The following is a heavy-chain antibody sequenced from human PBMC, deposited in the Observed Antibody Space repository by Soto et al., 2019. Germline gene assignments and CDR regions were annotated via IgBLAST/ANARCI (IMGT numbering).Heavy chain of an antibody. Sequence: SETLSLTCAVYGGFLSESYWTWIRQPPGKGLEWIGEINHVGGTNYNPSLKSRVTMSVDTSQNQFSLRLISVTAAATAMYFCVRIRYQLPSSVLWLDPWGPGTPVTVSS. D-gene: IGHD3-16*01. V-gene: IGHV4-34*01. CDR1: GGFLSESY. J-gene: IGHJ5*02. CDR2: INHVGGT. CDR3: VRIRYQLPSSVLWLDP.